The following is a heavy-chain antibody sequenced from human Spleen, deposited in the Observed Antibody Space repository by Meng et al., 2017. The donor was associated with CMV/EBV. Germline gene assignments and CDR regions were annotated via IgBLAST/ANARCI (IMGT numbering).Heavy chain of an antibody. J-gene: IGHJ6*02. V-gene: IGHV3-53*01. CDR1: GFNVIYNH. Sequence: GGSLRLSCAASGFNVIYNHMTWVRQAPGKGLEWVSAILNSGATYYADSVEGRFTISRDSSKNTFYLQMNSLRAEDTAMYYCARAPSLSSGMDVWGQGTTVTVSS. D-gene: IGHD1-26*01. CDR2: ILNSGAT. CDR3: ARAPSLSSGMDV.